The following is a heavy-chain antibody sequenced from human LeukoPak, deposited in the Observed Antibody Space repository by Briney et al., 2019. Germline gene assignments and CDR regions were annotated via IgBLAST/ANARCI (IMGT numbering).Heavy chain of an antibody. CDR1: AFIFSGHW. Sequence: PGGSLRLSCEGSAFIFSGHWMNWVRQTPGKGLEWVASIKEDGSERQYVDSVKGRFTNSRDDSKNTLFLQMNSLRAEDTAVYFCAKVKWKLIGYFDYWGQGTLVTVSS. V-gene: IGHV3-7*03. CDR3: AKVKWKLIGYFDY. D-gene: IGHD1-20*01. J-gene: IGHJ4*02. CDR2: IKEDGSER.